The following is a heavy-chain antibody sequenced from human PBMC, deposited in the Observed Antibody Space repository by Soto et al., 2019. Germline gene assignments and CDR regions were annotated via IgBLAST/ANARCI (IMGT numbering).Heavy chain of an antibody. J-gene: IGHJ4*02. Sequence: GSLRLSCAASGFSFSNYWMHWVRQAPGKGLMWVARIIDDGSGASYADSVKGRFTISRDNAKNTLYLQMNSLRDEDTAVYYCAGVTQGDLIYWRPGTLVTVSS. CDR2: IIDDGSGA. CDR3: AGVTQGDLIY. V-gene: IGHV3-74*01. D-gene: IGHD3-10*01. CDR1: GFSFSNYW.